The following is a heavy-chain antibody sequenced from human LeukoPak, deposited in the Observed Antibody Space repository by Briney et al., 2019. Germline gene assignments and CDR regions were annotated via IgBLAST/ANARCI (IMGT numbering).Heavy chain of an antibody. CDR1: GFTFSSYA. Sequence: GGSLRLSCAASGFTFSSYAMHWVREAPGEGLEYVSAIISRGGSTYYANSVKGRFTISRDNSKNTLYLQMGSLRAEHMAVYYCARVAAAGKGLNYYYYYGMDVWAKGPRSPSP. V-gene: IGHV3-64*01. D-gene: IGHD6-13*01. J-gene: IGHJ6*02. CDR3: ARVAAAGKGLNYYYYYGMDV. CDR2: IISRGGST.